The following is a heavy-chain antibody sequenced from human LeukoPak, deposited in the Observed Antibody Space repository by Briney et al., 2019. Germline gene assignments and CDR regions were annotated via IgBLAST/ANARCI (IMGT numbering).Heavy chain of an antibody. D-gene: IGHD3-22*01. J-gene: IGHJ3*01. Sequence: GGSLRLSCAASGFTFSSYSMNWVRQAPGKGLGWVSYISSNSTTIYYADSVKGRFTISRDNDKNTMYLQMNSLRAEDTAVYYCAGCYYYDSSGYYPNDAFDVWGQGTMVTVSS. CDR2: ISSNSTTI. V-gene: IGHV3-48*01. CDR3: AGCYYYDSSGYYPNDAFDV. CDR1: GFTFSSYS.